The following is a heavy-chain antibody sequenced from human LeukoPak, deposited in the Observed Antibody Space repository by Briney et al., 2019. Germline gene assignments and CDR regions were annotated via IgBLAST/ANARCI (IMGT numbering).Heavy chain of an antibody. J-gene: IGHJ4*02. CDR3: AKKSRDGYNPFDY. Sequence: GGSLRLSCAASGSTFSRYAMSWVRQAPGKGLEWVCGISSSGESPYYADSVEGRFTVSRDNSKNTFYLEISSLRAKDTAVYYCAKKSRDGYNPFDYLGQGTLVTVSS. V-gene: IGHV3-23*01. D-gene: IGHD5-24*01. CDR1: GSTFSRYA. CDR2: ISSSGESP.